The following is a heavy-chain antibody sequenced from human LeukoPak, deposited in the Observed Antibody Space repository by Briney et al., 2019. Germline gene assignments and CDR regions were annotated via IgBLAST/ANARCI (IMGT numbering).Heavy chain of an antibody. CDR1: GGSISNYY. D-gene: IGHD5-24*01. CDR3: ASRDAYHSEY. Sequence: PSGTLSLTCSVSGGSISNYYWSWIRQPPGKGLEWIGYINYSGSTSYKSSLKSRVTISVDTSKNQFSLKLSSVTAADTAVYYCASRDAYHSEYWGQGTLVTVSP. J-gene: IGHJ4*02. CDR2: INYSGST. V-gene: IGHV4-59*01.